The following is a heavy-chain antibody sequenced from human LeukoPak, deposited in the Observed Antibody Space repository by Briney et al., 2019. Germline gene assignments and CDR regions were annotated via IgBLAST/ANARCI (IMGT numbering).Heavy chain of an antibody. CDR2: FDPEDGET. CDR3: ARESYSSSWYGIKYYFDY. Sequence: WASVKVSCKVSGYTLTELSMHWVRQAPGKGLEWTGGFDPEDGETIYAQKFQGRVTMTEDTSTDTAYMELSSLRSEDTAVYYCARESYSSSWYGIKYYFDYWGQGTLVTVSS. V-gene: IGHV1-24*01. CDR1: GYTLTELS. D-gene: IGHD6-13*01. J-gene: IGHJ4*02.